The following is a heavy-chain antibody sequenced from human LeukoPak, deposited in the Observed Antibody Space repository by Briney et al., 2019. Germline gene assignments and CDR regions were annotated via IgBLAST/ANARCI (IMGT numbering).Heavy chain of an antibody. CDR2: IKQDESEK. V-gene: IGHV3-7*03. D-gene: IGHD3-9*01. CDR1: GFSLSRYW. J-gene: IGHJ4*02. Sequence: PGGSLRLSCAASGFSLSRYWMSWVRQAPGEGLEWVANIKQDESEKDYVDSVRGRFTISRDNAKNSLYLQMNSLRAEDTALYYCARGSTHYDVLTGYHYYFDYWGQGTLVTVSS. CDR3: ARGSTHYDVLTGYHYYFDY.